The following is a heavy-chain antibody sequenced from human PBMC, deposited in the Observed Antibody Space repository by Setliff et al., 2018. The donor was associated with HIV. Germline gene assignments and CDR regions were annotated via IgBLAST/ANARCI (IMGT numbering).Heavy chain of an antibody. Sequence: ASVKVSCKVSGYTFIELSRHWVRQAPGKGLEWMGRIYPNSGGTNFAQKFQGRVTMTRDTSISTAYMELSRLTSDDTAMYFCARESTVVLGDDVDNYHYSYMDVWGKGTTVTVS. J-gene: IGHJ6*03. CDR2: IYPNSGGT. CDR3: ARESTVVLGDDVDNYHYSYMDV. D-gene: IGHD3-16*01. CDR1: GYTFIELS. V-gene: IGHV1-2*06.